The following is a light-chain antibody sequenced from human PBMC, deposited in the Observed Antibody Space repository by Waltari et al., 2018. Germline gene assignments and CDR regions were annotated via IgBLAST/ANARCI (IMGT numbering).Light chain of an antibody. CDR1: QSITTY. Sequence: DIQMTQSPSSLSASVGDTVTITCRASQSITTYLNWYQQKAGKAPELLIFGASSLQTGVPSMFSGSGSGTDFTLTINSLQPEDFATYYCQQTYSTPPWTFGQGTNMEI. CDR2: GAS. J-gene: IGKJ1*01. CDR3: QQTYSTPPWT. V-gene: IGKV1-39*01.